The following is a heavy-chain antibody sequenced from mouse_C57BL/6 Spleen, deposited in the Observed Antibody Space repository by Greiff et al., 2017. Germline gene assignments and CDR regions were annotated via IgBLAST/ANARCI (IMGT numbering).Heavy chain of an antibody. CDR1: GYTFTSYW. CDR2: IDPSDSET. J-gene: IGHJ2*01. D-gene: IGHD1-1*01. V-gene: IGHV1-52*01. CDR3: ARSGSRYFDY. Sequence: VQLQQPGAELVRPGSSVKLSCKASGYTFTSYWMHWVKQRPIQGLEWIGNIDPSDSETPYNQKFKDKATLTVDKSSSTAYMQLSSLTSEDSAGYYCARSGSRYFDYWGQGTTLTVSS.